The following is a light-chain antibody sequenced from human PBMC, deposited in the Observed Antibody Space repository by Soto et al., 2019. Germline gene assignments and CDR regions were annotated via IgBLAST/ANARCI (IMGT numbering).Light chain of an antibody. CDR3: GAWDVSLNAYV. CDR1: SSNIGSKS. Sequence: QSVLTQPPSASGTPGQSVTISCSGSSSNIGSKSATWYQQLPGTAPKLLIYNNIERPSGVPDRFSGSTSGTSASLAISGLQSEDEADYYCGAWDVSLNAYVFGVGTKLTVL. V-gene: IGLV1-44*01. CDR2: NNI. J-gene: IGLJ1*01.